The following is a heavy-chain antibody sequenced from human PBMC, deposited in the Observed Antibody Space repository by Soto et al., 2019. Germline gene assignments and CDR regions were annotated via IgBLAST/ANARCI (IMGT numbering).Heavy chain of an antibody. CDR3: AIDIPYYHDDRGYSNFDY. CDR2: VSGSNGDT. V-gene: IGHV1-18*01. Sequence: QIQLVQSGTEVKRPGASVKVSCRVAGYTFTGYGISWMRKAPGQGLEWMGWVSGSNGDTKYVENYQGRVTMTTDTSTSTSDMELRSLRSNDTAVYYCAIDIPYYHDDRGYSNFDYKGQGTVVTVSP. J-gene: IGHJ4*02. CDR1: GYTFTGYG. D-gene: IGHD3-22*01.